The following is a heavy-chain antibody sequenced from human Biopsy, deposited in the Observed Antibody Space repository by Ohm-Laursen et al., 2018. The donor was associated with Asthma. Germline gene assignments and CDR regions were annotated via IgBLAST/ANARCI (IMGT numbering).Heavy chain of an antibody. D-gene: IGHD4-17*01. Sequence: SQTLSLTCSVSGDSINSGGYFWSWIRQHPGKGLEWIGYIYNSGSTDYNPSLMSRVTIWIDLSKNQFSLSLTSVTAADTAVYYCARTTYGDDGFDPWGQGTLVTVSS. V-gene: IGHV4-31*03. J-gene: IGHJ5*02. CDR2: IYNSGST. CDR3: ARTTYGDDGFDP. CDR1: GDSINSGGYF.